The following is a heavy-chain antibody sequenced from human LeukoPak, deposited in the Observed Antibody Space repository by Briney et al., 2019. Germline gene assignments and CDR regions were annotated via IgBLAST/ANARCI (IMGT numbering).Heavy chain of an antibody. Sequence: GGSLRLSCAASGFTFSNAWMSWVRQAPGKGLEWVASMNQDGSEKNYVDSVKGRFTISRDNAKNSLYLQMNSLRVEDTAVYYCARNAFDSWGQGTMVTVSS. CDR1: GFTFSNAW. V-gene: IGHV3-7*01. CDR2: MNQDGSEK. J-gene: IGHJ3*02. CDR3: ARNAFDS.